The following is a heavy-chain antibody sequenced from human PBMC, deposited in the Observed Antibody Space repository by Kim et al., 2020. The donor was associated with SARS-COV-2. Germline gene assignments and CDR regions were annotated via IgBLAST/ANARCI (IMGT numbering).Heavy chain of an antibody. CDR1: GYTFYTYA. CDR2: INAGNGDT. D-gene: IGHD3-22*01. V-gene: IGHV1-3*01. J-gene: IGHJ4*02. CDR3: ARDHRDSSGYYSFDY. Sequence: ASVKVSCKASGYTFYTYAMHWVRQAPGQRLEWMGWINAGNGDTGYSQMFLGRATFTRDTSANIAYMELSSLRSEDTAVYYCARDHRDSSGYYSFDYWGQG.